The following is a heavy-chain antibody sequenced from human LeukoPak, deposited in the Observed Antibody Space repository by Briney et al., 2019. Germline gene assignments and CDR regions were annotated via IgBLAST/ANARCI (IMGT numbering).Heavy chain of an antibody. J-gene: IGHJ4*02. D-gene: IGHD1-26*01. CDR2: IKQDGGEK. Sequence: PGGSLRLSCAASGFTFSNYWMNWVRQAPGKGLEWVANIKQDGGEKSYVDSVKGRFTISRDNAKNSLHLQMNSLRAEDTAVYYCARDLGGGSYYGWSPYYFDYWGQGTLVTVSS. CDR1: GFTFSNYW. CDR3: ARDLGGGSYYGWSPYYFDY. V-gene: IGHV3-7*01.